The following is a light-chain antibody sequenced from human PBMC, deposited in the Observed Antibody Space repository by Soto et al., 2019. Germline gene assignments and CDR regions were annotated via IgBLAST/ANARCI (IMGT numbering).Light chain of an antibody. V-gene: IGLV2-8*01. Sequence: QSALTQPPSASGSPGQSVTISCTGTSSDVGAYSYVSWYQQHPGKAPKLMIYEVSTRPSGVPDRFSGSKSGNTASLTVSGLQAEDEADYYCSSYAGSNNFVVFGGGTKLTVL. CDR2: EVS. J-gene: IGLJ2*01. CDR3: SSYAGSNNFVV. CDR1: SSDVGAYSY.